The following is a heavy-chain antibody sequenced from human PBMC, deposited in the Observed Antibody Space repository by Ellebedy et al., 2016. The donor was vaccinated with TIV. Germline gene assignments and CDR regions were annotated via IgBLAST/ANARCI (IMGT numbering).Heavy chain of an antibody. CDR1: GFTFSIYA. CDR3: ARDRYCSGGSCHYYYGMDV. CDR2: ISNTGSRT. V-gene: IGHV3-23*01. J-gene: IGHJ6*02. D-gene: IGHD2-15*01. Sequence: LSLTCAASGFTFSIYAMSCVRPAPGKGLAWVSTISNTGSRTYYADSVEGRFIISRDNSKKTLYLQMNSLRAEDTAVYYCARDRYCSGGSCHYYYGMDVWGQGTTVTVSS.